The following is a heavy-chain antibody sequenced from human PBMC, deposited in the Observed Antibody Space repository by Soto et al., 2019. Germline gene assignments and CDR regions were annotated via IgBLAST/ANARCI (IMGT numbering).Heavy chain of an antibody. CDR2: IYYSGST. D-gene: IGHD3-10*01. CDR3: ARTILLWLTGSAP. J-gene: IGHJ5*02. Sequence: SETLSLTCTVSGGSISSSSYYWGWIRQPPGKGLEWIGSIYYSGSTYYNPSLKSRVTISVDTSKNQFSLKLSSVTAADTAVYYWARTILLWLTGSAPWGQGTLVTVSS. CDR1: GGSISSSSYY. V-gene: IGHV4-39*01.